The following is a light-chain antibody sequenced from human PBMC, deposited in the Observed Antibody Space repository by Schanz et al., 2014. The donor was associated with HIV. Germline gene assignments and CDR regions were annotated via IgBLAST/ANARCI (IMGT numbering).Light chain of an antibody. J-gene: IGKJ2*01. V-gene: IGKV1-5*03. CDR2: QAS. CDR1: QTIGRL. CDR3: QQCVTYPYT. Sequence: IQMTQSPSTVSTSVGDRVTITCRASQTIGRLLAWYQQKPGRAPKLLIYQASILETGVPSRFSGSGAGTSFTLTITNLQPDDFATYYCQQCVTYPYTFGQGTKLDSK.